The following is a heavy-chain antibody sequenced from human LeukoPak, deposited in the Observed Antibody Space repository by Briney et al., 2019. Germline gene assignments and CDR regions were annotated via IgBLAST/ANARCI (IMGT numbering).Heavy chain of an antibody. CDR2: IHHGGST. Sequence: PSETLSLTCAVYGGSFSGYYQSWFRQPPGKGLEWIGQIHHGGSTTYNPSLESRVTISVDMSKNQFSLKLSSVTAADTAVYYCARHIAVGFGMDVWGQGTTVTVSS. CDR3: ARHIAVGFGMDV. D-gene: IGHD2-2*01. J-gene: IGHJ6*02. V-gene: IGHV4-34*01. CDR1: GGSFSGYY.